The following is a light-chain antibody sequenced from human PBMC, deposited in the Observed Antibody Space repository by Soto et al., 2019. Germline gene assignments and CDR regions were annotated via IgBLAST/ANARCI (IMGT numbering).Light chain of an antibody. J-gene: IGLJ7*01. Sequence: QSVLTQPPSASGTPGQRVSISCSGSRSNIGRNYVYWYQQLPGTAPKLLIQRNNERPSGVPDRFSGSKSGTSVSLAISGLRSEDEATYYCAAWDDTLNAAVFGGGTQLTVL. CDR3: AAWDDTLNAAV. CDR1: RSNIGRNY. CDR2: RNN. V-gene: IGLV1-47*01.